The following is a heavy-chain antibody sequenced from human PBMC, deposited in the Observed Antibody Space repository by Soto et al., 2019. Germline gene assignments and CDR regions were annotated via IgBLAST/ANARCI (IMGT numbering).Heavy chain of an antibody. CDR3: ARALREGLPIYYFDS. V-gene: IGHV2-26*01. D-gene: IGHD1-26*01. CDR1: GFSLSKARMG. CDR2: IFWNDER. J-gene: IGHJ4*02. Sequence: QVTLKESGPVLVKPTETLTLTCTVSGFSLSKARMGVSWIRQPPGRDLEWLAHIFWNDERSYNTSLKSRLTISRDTSKSQVVFTMTNVDPVDTGTYFCARALREGLPIYYFDSWGPGTLVTVSS.